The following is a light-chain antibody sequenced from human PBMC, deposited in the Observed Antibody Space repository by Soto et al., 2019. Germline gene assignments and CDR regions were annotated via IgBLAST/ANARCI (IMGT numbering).Light chain of an antibody. CDR2: WAS. J-gene: IGKJ3*01. CDR1: QSVFYSPNNKNY. CDR3: QQYYSNPPLFT. Sequence: DIVMTQSPDSLAVSLGERATINCKSSQSVFYSPNNKNYLAWYQQKPGQPPKLLFSWASTRESGVPDRFSGSGSGTDFALTISSLQAEDVAVYYCQQYYSNPPLFTFGPGTKVDIK. V-gene: IGKV4-1*01.